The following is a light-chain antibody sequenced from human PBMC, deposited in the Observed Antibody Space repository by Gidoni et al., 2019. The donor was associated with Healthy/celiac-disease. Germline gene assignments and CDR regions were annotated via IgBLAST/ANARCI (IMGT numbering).Light chain of an antibody. J-gene: IGKJ2*04. CDR2: KAS. CDR3: QQYNSYSCS. Sequence: DIQMPPSPSTLSASVGDRVTITCRASQSISSWLAWYQQKPGKAPKLLIYKASSLESGVPSRFSGSGSGTEFTLTISSLQPDDFATYYCQQYNSYSCSFGQGTKLEIK. V-gene: IGKV1-5*03. CDR1: QSISSW.